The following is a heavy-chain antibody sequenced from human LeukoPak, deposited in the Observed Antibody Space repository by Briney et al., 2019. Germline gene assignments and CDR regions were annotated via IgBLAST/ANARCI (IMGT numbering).Heavy chain of an antibody. J-gene: IGHJ4*02. D-gene: IGHD1-26*01. V-gene: IGHV3-74*01. CDR1: KFSFSSYW. CDR2: INSDGSRT. CDR3: AREKSGSNAAFDY. Sequence: GGSLRLSCAASKFSFSSYWMHWVRQAPGKGLVWVSRINSDGSRTNYADSVKGRFTISRDNAKNTLYLQMSSLRAEDTAVYYCAREKSGSNAAFDYWGQGTLVTVSS.